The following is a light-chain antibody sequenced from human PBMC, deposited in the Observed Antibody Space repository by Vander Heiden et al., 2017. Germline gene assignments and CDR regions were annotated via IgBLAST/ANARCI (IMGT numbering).Light chain of an antibody. Sequence: QSVLTQPPSVSAAPGQKVTISCSGSSSNIGNNYVSCYQQFQGTTPKLLISDNNKRPSGTPDRFSGSKSGTSATLGITGLQTGDEADYYCSTWDTSLSAVVFGGGTKVNVL. J-gene: IGLJ3*02. CDR2: DNN. CDR3: STWDTSLSAVV. V-gene: IGLV1-51*01. CDR1: SSNIGNNY.